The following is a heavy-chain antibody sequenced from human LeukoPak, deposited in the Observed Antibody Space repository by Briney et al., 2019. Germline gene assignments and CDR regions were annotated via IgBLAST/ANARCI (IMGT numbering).Heavy chain of an antibody. CDR2: IYSGGST. D-gene: IGHD2-15*01. J-gene: IGHJ6*02. Sequence: GGSLRLSCAASGFTVSSNYMSWVRQAPGKGLDWVSVIYSGGSTYYADSVKGRFTISRDNSKNTLYLQMNSLRAEDTAVYYCARDRCSGGSCHPHYGMDVWGQGTTVTVSS. CDR3: ARDRCSGGSCHPHYGMDV. CDR1: GFTVSSNY. V-gene: IGHV3-66*01.